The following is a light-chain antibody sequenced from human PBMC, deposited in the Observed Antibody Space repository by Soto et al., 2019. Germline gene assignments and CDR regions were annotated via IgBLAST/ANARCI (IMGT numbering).Light chain of an antibody. V-gene: IGKV1-5*01. CDR3: QQYNSYSQT. J-gene: IGKJ1*01. CDR2: DAS. CDR1: QSISSW. Sequence: DIQMTQSPSTLSASVGDRVTITCRASQSISSWLAWYQQKPGKAPKLLIYDASSLESGVPSRFSGSGSGTEFTLTISSLQPDDFAIYYCQQYNSYSQTFGQGTTGDIK.